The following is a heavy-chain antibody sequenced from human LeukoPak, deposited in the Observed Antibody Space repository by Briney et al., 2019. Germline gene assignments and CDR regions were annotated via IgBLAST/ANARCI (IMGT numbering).Heavy chain of an antibody. D-gene: IGHD4-23*01. CDR3: ARMTTVVTRAYDY. Sequence: SQTLSLTCAISGDSVSSNSAASNWIRQSPSRGLEWLGRTYYRSKWYYDYAVSVKSRITINPDTAKNQFSLQLNSVTPEDTAVYYCARMTTVVTRAYDYWGQGTLVTVSS. V-gene: IGHV6-1*01. CDR2: TYYRSKWYY. J-gene: IGHJ4*02. CDR1: GDSVSSNSAA.